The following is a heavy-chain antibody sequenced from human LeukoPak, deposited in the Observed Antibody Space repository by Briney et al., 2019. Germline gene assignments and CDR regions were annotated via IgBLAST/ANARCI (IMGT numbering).Heavy chain of an antibody. J-gene: IGHJ6*04. CDR3: VKVKYCSGGSCYGSYGMDV. CDR2: ISSNGGST. V-gene: IGHV3-64D*06. CDR1: RFTFSSYA. D-gene: IGHD2-15*01. Sequence: GGSLRLSCSASRFTFSSYAMHWGRQAPGKGLEYVSAISSNGGSTYYADSVKGRFTISRDNSKNTLYLQMSSLRAEDTAVYYCVKVKYCSGGSCYGSYGMDVWGKGTTVTVSS.